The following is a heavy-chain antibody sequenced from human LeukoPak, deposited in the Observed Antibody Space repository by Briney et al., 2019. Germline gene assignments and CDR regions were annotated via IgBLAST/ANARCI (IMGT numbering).Heavy chain of an antibody. CDR3: ARATRWVPFDY. V-gene: IGHV4-4*07. CDR1: GGSLSSYY. D-gene: IGHD4-23*01. J-gene: IGHJ4*02. Sequence: PPETLSLTCIVSGGSLSSYYWSWIRQPAGKGLEWIGRIYTSGSTNYNPSLKSRVTISVDKSKNQFSLKLSSVTAADTAVYYCARATRWVPFDYWGQGTLVTVSS. CDR2: IYTSGST.